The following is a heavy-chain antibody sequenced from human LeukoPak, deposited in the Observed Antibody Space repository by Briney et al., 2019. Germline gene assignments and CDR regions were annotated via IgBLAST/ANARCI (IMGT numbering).Heavy chain of an antibody. V-gene: IGHV3-64*01. CDR3: ARSLGAGSYLDF. J-gene: IGHJ4*02. D-gene: IGHD3-10*02. CDR1: GFTFSNYA. CDR2: INGNGGST. Sequence: GGSLRLSCAASGFTFSNYAMHWVRQAPGKGLEYLSAINGNGGSTYYATSVKGKFTITRDNSKNTLCLQMDSLSAEDMAVFYCARSLGAGSYLDFWGQGTLVTVSS.